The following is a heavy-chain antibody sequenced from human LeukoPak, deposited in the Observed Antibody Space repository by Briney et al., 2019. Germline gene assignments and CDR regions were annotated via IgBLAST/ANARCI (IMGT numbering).Heavy chain of an antibody. Sequence: RTGGSLRLSCAASGFTFSSYAMSWVRQAPGKGLEWVSAISGSGGSTYYADSVKGRFTISRDNSKNTLYLQMNSLRAEDTAVYYCASSPEEWLVSAGWFDPWGQGTLVTVSS. CDR1: GFTFSSYA. V-gene: IGHV3-23*01. J-gene: IGHJ5*02. CDR3: ASSPEEWLVSAGWFDP. CDR2: ISGSGGST. D-gene: IGHD6-19*01.